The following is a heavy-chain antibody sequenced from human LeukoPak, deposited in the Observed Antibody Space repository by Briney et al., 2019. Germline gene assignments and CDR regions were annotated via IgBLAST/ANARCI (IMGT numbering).Heavy chain of an antibody. V-gene: IGHV4-59*01. D-gene: IGHD6-19*01. CDR3: ARGLAGYSGGDDAFDI. CDR1: GDSIITYY. Sequence: SETLSLTCTVSGDSIITYYWGWIRQPPGKGLEWIGYIHYSGGTNYNPSLNSRITISIDMSKSQFSLNLRSVTAADTAVYYCARGLAGYSGGDDAFDIWGHGTMVTVSS. J-gene: IGHJ3*02. CDR2: IHYSGGT.